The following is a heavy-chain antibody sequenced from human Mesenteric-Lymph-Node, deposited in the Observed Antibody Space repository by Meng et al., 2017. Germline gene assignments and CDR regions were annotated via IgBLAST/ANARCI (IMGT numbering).Heavy chain of an antibody. CDR3: ARDSGDYVVDY. CDR1: GYTLTGYY. V-gene: IGHV1-2*06. CDR2: INPNSGGT. J-gene: IGHJ4*02. D-gene: IGHD4-17*01. Sequence: QVWLVQSGAEVKKPGASGKVACKASGYTLTGYYMHWVRQAPGQGLEWMGRINPNSGGTNYAQKFQGRVTMTRDTSISTAYMELSRLRSDDTAVYYCARDSGDYVVDYWGQGTLVTVSS.